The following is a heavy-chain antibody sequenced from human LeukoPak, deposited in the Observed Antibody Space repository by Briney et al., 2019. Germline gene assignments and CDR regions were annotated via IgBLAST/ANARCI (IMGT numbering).Heavy chain of an antibody. Sequence: PSETLSLTCTVSGGSISSGSYYWSWIRQPAGKGLEWIGRIYSSGSTNYNPSLKSRVAISGDTFKNQFSLRLGSVTAADTAVYYCARVFSSPLNLTPRFDYWGQGTLVTVSS. D-gene: IGHD1-14*01. V-gene: IGHV4-61*02. J-gene: IGHJ4*02. CDR1: GGSISSGSYY. CDR3: ARVFSSPLNLTPRFDY. CDR2: IYSSGST.